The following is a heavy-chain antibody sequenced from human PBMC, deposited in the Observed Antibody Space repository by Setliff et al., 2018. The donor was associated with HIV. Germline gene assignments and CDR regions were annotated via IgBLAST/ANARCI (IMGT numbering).Heavy chain of an antibody. V-gene: IGHV4-30-2*01. CDR2: IYHSGIT. CDR1: GGSISSGGYS. D-gene: IGHD3-9*01. J-gene: IGHJ4*02. Sequence: LSLTCTVSGGSISSGGYSWSWIRQPPGKGLEWIGYIYHSGITYYNPSLKSRVTISVDRSKNQLSLKLSSVTAADTAVYYCARGRGDYDILTGYYQAPFDYWGQGTLVTVSS. CDR3: ARGRGDYDILTGYYQAPFDY.